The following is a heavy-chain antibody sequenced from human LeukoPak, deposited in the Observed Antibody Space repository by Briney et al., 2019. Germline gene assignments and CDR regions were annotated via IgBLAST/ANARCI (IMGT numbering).Heavy chain of an antibody. D-gene: IGHD6-19*01. Sequence: GGSLRLSCAASGFTFSSYWMSWVRQAPGKGLEWVANIKQDGSEKYYVDSVKGRFTISRDNAKNSLYLQMNSLRAEDTAVYYCAREQWPGGFYYYGMDVWGQGTTVTVSS. J-gene: IGHJ6*02. CDR3: AREQWPGGFYYYGMDV. CDR1: GFTFSSYW. V-gene: IGHV3-7*01. CDR2: IKQDGSEK.